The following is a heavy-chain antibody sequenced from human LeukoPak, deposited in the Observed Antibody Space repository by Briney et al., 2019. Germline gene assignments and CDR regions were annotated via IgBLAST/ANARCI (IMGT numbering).Heavy chain of an antibody. D-gene: IGHD3-22*01. J-gene: IGHJ4*02. CDR3: ARDRGYYDSSGYADLDY. CDR2: ISAYNGNT. Sequence: ASVKVSCKASGYTFTSYGISWVRQAPGQGLEWMGWISAYNGNTNYAQKLQGRVTMTTDTSTSTACMELRSLRSDDTAVYYCARDRGYYDSSGYADLDYWGQGTLVTVSS. V-gene: IGHV1-18*01. CDR1: GYTFTSYG.